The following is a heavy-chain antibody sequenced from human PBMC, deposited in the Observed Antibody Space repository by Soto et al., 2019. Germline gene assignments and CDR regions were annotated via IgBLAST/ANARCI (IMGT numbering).Heavy chain of an antibody. CDR1: GFTFSSYS. CDR2: ISSSSSYI. CDR3: ARDIFEGLAVAGSDEYFQH. D-gene: IGHD6-19*01. Sequence: EVQLVESGGGLVKPGGSLRLSCAASGFTFSSYSMNWVRQAPGKVLEWVSSISSSSSYIYYADSVKGRFTISRDNSKNSRYLQMNSLRAEDTAVYYCARDIFEGLAVAGSDEYFQHWGQGTLVTVSS. J-gene: IGHJ1*01. V-gene: IGHV3-21*01.